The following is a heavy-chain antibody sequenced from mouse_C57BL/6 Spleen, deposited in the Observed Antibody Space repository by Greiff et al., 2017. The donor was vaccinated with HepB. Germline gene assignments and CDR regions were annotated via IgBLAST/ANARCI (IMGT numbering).Heavy chain of an antibody. CDR2: IYPGDGDT. J-gene: IGHJ1*03. CDR1: GYAFSSSW. Sequence: QVQLQQSGPELVKPGASVKISCKASGYAFSSSWMNWVKQRPGKGLEWIGRIYPGDGDTNYNGKFKGKATLTADKSSSTAYMQLSSLTSEDSAVYFCARFFRGYFDVWGTGTTVTVSS. CDR3: ARFFRGYFDV. V-gene: IGHV1-82*01.